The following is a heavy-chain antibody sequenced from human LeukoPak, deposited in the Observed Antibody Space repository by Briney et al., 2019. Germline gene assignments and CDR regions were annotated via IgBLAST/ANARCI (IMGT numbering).Heavy chain of an antibody. CDR1: GFTFSSYG. CDR3: AKGRTVAGSVGAFDI. J-gene: IGHJ3*02. Sequence: PGGSLGLSCAASGFTFSSYGMSWVRQAPGKGLEWVSAISGSGGSTYYADSVKGRFTISRDNSKNTLYLQMNSLRAEDTAVYYCAKGRTVAGSVGAFDIWGQGTMVTVSS. CDR2: ISGSGGST. D-gene: IGHD6-19*01. V-gene: IGHV3-23*01.